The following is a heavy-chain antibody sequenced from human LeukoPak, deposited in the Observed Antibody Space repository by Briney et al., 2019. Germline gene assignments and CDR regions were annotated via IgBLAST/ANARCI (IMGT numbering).Heavy chain of an antibody. CDR1: GVSMNNYY. Sequence: SETLSLTCIVSGVSMNNYYWSWFRQPPGKGLEWIAYVYQTGDTRYNPSLKSRVSISLDMSKNQFSLKVSSVTATDTAVYYCARHPFSAPFDYWGQGILVTVSS. J-gene: IGHJ4*02. CDR3: ARHPFSAPFDY. V-gene: IGHV4-59*08. CDR2: VYQTGDT. D-gene: IGHD6-19*01.